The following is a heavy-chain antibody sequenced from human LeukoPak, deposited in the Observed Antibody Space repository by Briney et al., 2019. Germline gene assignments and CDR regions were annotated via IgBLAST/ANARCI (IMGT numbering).Heavy chain of an antibody. CDR2: IWYDGSNK. CDR3: AKDVAPVDDYVWGSYRPTNWFDP. V-gene: IGHV3-33*06. J-gene: IGHJ5*02. Sequence: GRSLRLSCAASGFTFSSYGMHWVRQAPGKGLERVAVIWYDGSNKYYADSVKGRFTISRDNSKNTLYLQMNSLRAEDTAVYYCAKDVAPVDDYVWGSYRPTNWFDPWGQGTLVTVSS. CDR1: GFTFSSYG. D-gene: IGHD3-16*02.